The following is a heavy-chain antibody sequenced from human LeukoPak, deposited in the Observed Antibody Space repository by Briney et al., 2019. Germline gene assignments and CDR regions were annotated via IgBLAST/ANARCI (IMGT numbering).Heavy chain of an antibody. CDR1: GGSFSGYY. Sequence: PSETLSLTCAVYGGSFSGYYWSWIRQPPGKGLEWIGEINHSGSTNYNPSLKSRVTISVDTSKNQFSLKLSSVTAADTPVSYCARKDDYSNYGGHGGFDPWGRGTLVTVSS. J-gene: IGHJ5*02. CDR3: ARKDDYSNYGGHGGFDP. CDR2: INHSGST. V-gene: IGHV4-34*01. D-gene: IGHD4-11*01.